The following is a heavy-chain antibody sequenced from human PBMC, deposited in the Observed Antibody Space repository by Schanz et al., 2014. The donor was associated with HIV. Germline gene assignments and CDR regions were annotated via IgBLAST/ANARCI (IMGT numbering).Heavy chain of an antibody. CDR1: RLTFSGYS. J-gene: IGHJ6*02. D-gene: IGHD4-17*01. V-gene: IGHV3-21*06. CDR3: ARVPPSVTRHYYGMDV. Sequence: EVQLVESGGGLVKPGGSLRLSCRGSRLTFSGYSMNWVRQAPGKGLEWVSSISSSSSYIFYTDSVKGRFTISRDNANNSLYLQMNSLRAEDTAVYFCARVPPSVTRHYYGMDVWGQGTTVTVSS. CDR2: ISSSSSYI.